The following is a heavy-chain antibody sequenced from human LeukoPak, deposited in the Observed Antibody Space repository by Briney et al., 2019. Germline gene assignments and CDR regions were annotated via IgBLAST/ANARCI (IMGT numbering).Heavy chain of an antibody. CDR3: ARGFVATSEFDY. Sequence: NPGGSLRLSCAASRFTFSDYYMGWVRQAPGKGLEWLSYISSSGSTIYYADSVRGRFTVSRDNDKNSLSLQMYSLRGEDTAVYYCARGFVATSEFDYWGQGTLVTVSS. V-gene: IGHV3-11*01. CDR1: RFTFSDYY. CDR2: ISSSGSTI. J-gene: IGHJ4*02. D-gene: IGHD5-12*01.